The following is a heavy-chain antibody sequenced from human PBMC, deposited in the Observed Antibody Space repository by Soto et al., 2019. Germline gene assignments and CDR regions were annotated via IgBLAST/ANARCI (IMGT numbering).Heavy chain of an antibody. CDR2: INPNSGGT. D-gene: IGHD1-26*01. V-gene: IGHV1-2*04. J-gene: IGHJ6*02. CDR1: GYTFTGYD. Sequence: ASVKVSCKASGYTFTGYDMHWVRQAPGQGIEWMGWINPNSGGTNYAQKFQGWVTMTRDTSISTAYMELSRLRSDDTAVYYCARTGGAWDYYYYYGMXVWGQGTTVXVSS. CDR3: ARTGGAWDYYYYYGMXV.